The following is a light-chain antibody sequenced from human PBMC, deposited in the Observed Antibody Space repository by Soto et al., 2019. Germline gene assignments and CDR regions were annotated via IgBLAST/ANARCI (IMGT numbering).Light chain of an antibody. V-gene: IGKV4-1*01. CDR1: QSLLHSSDNRNY. CDR3: QQYYSTPWT. Sequence: EIVMAQFPETLAVSVDERATIKCRSSQSLLHSSDNRNYLTWYQQKPGQPPKLLIYWASTRQSGVPDRFSGSGSGTDFTLTINSLQAEDVAVYYCQQYYSTPWTFGQGTKVEIK. CDR2: WAS. J-gene: IGKJ1*01.